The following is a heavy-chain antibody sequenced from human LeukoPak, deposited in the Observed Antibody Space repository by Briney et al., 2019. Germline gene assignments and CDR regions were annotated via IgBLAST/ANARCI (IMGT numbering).Heavy chain of an antibody. J-gene: IGHJ4*02. Sequence: PETLSLTCTVSGGSISSGGYYWSWIRQPPGKGLEWIGSIYYSGSTYYNPSLKSRVTISVDTSKNQFSLKLSSVTAADTAVYYCARFIAVAGTDYFDYWGQGTLVTVSS. CDR3: ARFIAVAGTDYFDY. CDR2: IYYSGST. CDR1: GGSISSGGYY. D-gene: IGHD6-19*01. V-gene: IGHV4-39*07.